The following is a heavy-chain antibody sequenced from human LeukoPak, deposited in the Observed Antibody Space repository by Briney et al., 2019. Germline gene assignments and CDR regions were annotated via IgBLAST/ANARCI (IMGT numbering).Heavy chain of an antibody. D-gene: IGHD3-10*01. V-gene: IGHV1-8*02. CDR1: GYTFTSYY. CDR3: ARDATMVRGVIITSDY. CDR2: MNPNSGNT. J-gene: IGHJ4*02. Sequence: ASVKVSCKASGYTFTSYYMHWVRQAPGQGLEWMGWMNPNSGNTGYAQKFQGRVTMTRNTSISTAYMELSSLRSEDTAVYYCARDATMVRGVIITSDYWGQGTLVTVSS.